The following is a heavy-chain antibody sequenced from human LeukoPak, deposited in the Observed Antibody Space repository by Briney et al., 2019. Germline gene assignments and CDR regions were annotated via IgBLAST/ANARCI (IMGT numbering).Heavy chain of an antibody. V-gene: IGHV3-23*01. J-gene: IGHJ4*02. D-gene: IGHD4-17*01. CDR1: GFTFSSYA. Sequence: GGSLRLSCAASGFTFSSYAMSWVRQAPGKGLEWVSAISGSGGSTYYADSVRGRFTISRDNSKNTLYLQMNSLRAEDTAVYYCAKDLDYGDYSDYWGQGTLVTVSS. CDR2: ISGSGGST. CDR3: AKDLDYGDYSDY.